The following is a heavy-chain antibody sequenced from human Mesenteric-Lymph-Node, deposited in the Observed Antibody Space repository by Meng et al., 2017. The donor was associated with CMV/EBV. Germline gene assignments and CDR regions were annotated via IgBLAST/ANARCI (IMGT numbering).Heavy chain of an antibody. J-gene: IGHJ6*02. CDR3: ARDRCSSTSCPLYYYYYGMDV. Sequence: GESLKISCAASGFTFSAYHMSRIRQAPGKGLEWVASISSKNSFIYYIDPVKGRFTISRDNAKKSLYLQMNSLRAEDTAVYYCARDRCSSTSCPLYYYYYGMDVWGQGTTVTVSS. CDR1: GFTFSAYH. CDR2: ISSKNSFI. V-gene: IGHV3-21*01. D-gene: IGHD2-2*01.